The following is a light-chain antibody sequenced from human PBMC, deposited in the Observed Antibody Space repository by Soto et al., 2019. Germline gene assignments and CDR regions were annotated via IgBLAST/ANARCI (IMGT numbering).Light chain of an antibody. CDR2: DAS. J-gene: IGKJ1*01. Sequence: IVLTQSPATLSLSPGERATLSCRASQSVSSYLAWYQQKPGQAPRLLIYDASNRATGIPARFSGSGSGTDFTLTISSLEPEDFAVYYCQQYNNWPPWTFGQGTKVDIK. CDR3: QQYNNWPPWT. V-gene: IGKV3-11*01. CDR1: QSVSSY.